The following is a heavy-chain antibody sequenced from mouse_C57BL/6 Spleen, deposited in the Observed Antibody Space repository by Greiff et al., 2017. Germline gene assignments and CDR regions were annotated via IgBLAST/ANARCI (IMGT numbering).Heavy chain of an antibody. J-gene: IGHJ2*01. Sequence: QVHVKQPGAELVKPGASVKLSCKASGYTFTSYWMHWVKQRPGQGLEWIGMIHPNSGSTNYNEKFKSKATLTVDKSSSTAYIQHSSLTSEDSAVSYCATGPFGCWGQGATLTVSS. D-gene: IGHD4-1*01. V-gene: IGHV1-64*01. CDR1: GYTFTSYW. CDR3: ATGPFGC. CDR2: IHPNSGST.